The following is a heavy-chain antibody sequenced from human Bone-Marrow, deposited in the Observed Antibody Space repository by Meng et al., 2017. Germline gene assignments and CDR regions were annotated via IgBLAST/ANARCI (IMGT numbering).Heavy chain of an antibody. CDR1: GFTFSSYW. V-gene: IGHV3-64*01. D-gene: IGHD2-21*01. J-gene: IGHJ4*02. CDR3: VRDRNFDY. CDR2: ISSDGGIT. Sequence: GESLKISCAASGFTFSSYWMSWVRQAPGKGLEYFSAISSDGGITYYANSVKGRFTISRDNSKNTLYLEMGSLRADDMAVYYCVRDRNFDYWGQGTLVTVSS.